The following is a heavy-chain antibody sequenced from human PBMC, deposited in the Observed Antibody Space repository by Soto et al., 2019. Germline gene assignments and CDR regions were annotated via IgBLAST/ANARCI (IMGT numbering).Heavy chain of an antibody. Sequence: PGGSLRLSCAASGFTFSSYGMHWVRQAPGKGLEWVAVISYDGSNKYYADSVKGRFTISRDNSKNTLYLQMNSLRAEDTAVYYCANLLRGGHYYGSVYDAFDIWGQGTMVTVSS. CDR3: ANLLRGGHYYGSVYDAFDI. CDR2: ISYDGSNK. V-gene: IGHV3-30*18. D-gene: IGHD3-10*01. CDR1: GFTFSSYG. J-gene: IGHJ3*02.